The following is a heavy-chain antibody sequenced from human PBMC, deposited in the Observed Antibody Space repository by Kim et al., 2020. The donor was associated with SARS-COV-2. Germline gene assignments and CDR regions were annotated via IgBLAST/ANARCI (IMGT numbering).Heavy chain of an antibody. CDR1: GGSFSGYY. Sequence: SETLSLTCAVYGGSFSGYYWSWIRQPPGKGLEWIGEINHSGSTNYNPSLKSRVTISVDTAKNKFSLKLSSVTAADTAVYYCARANIVVVPAALGLGYYYYGMDVWGQGTTVTVSS. CDR3: ARANIVVVPAALGLGYYYYGMDV. D-gene: IGHD2-2*01. J-gene: IGHJ6*02. CDR2: INHSGST. V-gene: IGHV4-34*01.